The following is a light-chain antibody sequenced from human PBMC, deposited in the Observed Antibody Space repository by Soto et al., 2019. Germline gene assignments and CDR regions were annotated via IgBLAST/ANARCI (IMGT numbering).Light chain of an antibody. CDR3: GTWDSSLSCWV. J-gene: IGLJ3*02. V-gene: IGLV1-51*01. CDR2: DNN. CDR1: SSNIGNNY. Sequence: QSVLTQPPSVSAAPGQKVTISCSGSSSNIGNNYVSWYQQLPGTAPKVLIYDNNKRPSGIPDRFSGSKSGTSATLGITGLQTGDEDDYYCGTWDSSLSCWVFGGGTKLTVL.